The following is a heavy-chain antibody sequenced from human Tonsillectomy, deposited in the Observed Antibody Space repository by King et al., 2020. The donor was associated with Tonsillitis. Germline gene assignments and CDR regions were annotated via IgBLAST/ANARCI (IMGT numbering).Heavy chain of an antibody. CDR2: INHSGST. CDR3: ATPPYYYGTGDY. D-gene: IGHD3-10*01. Sequence: VQLQQWGAGLLKPSETLSLTCTVYGVSFSSYYWSWIRQSPGKGLEWIGEINHSGSTNYNPSLKSRVTISVDTSKKQLSLKLSSVTAADTAVYYCATPPYYYGTGDYWGQGTLVTVSS. CDR1: GVSFSSYY. J-gene: IGHJ4*02. V-gene: IGHV4-34*01.